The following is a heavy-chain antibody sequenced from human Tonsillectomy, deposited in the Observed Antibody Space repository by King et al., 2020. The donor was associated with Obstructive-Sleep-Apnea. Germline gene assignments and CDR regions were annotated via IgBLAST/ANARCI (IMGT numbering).Heavy chain of an antibody. CDR2: IAYDGNNK. Sequence: QLVQSGGGVVQPGRSLRLSCAASGFTFNIYGMHWVRQAPGKGLEWVAVIAYDGNNKYYADSVKGRFTVSRDNSKNTLSLQMNSVRTDDTAVYYCAKGRDYGPSGSDYWGQGTLVTVSS. CDR1: GFTFNIYG. J-gene: IGHJ4*02. D-gene: IGHD4-17*01. CDR3: AKGRDYGPSGSDY. V-gene: IGHV3-30*18.